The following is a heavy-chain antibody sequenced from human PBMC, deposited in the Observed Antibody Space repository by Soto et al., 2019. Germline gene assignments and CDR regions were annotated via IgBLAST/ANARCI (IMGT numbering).Heavy chain of an antibody. CDR1: EFTFSNYG. J-gene: IGHJ6*02. CDR3: ARDDEYSGNGMDV. V-gene: IGHV3-33*01. CDR2: ILNDGSNR. D-gene: IGHD3-10*01. Sequence: QVQLVESGGGVIQRGRSLRLSCAASEFTFSNYGMHWVRQAPGKGLEGVAVILNDGSNRYHADSVKDRFTISRDNSKNTLYLQMNSLRAEDTAVYYWARDDEYSGNGMDVWGQGTTVTVS.